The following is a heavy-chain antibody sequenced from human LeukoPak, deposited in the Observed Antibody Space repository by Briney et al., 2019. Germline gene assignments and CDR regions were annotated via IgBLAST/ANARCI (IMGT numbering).Heavy chain of an antibody. CDR1: GGSISSSIYY. Sequence: SETLSLTCTVSGGSISSSIYYWGWIRQPPGKGLEWIGSIYYRGSTYYNPSLKSRVTISVDTSKNQFSLKLSSVTAADTAVYYCARLGTTVTTDYWGQGTLVTVSS. CDR2: IYYRGST. CDR3: ARLGTTVTTDY. V-gene: IGHV4-39*01. D-gene: IGHD4-17*01. J-gene: IGHJ4*02.